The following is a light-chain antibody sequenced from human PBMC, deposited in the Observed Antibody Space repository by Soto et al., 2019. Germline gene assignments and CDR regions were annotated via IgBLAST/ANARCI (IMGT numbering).Light chain of an antibody. CDR3: NSYTSSSTYV. CDR2: DVR. J-gene: IGLJ1*01. CDR1: SSDVGGYNY. Sequence: ALTQPASVSGSPGQSITISCTGTSSDVGGYNYVSWFQQHPGKAPKLMIYDVRNRPSGISNRFSGSKSGNTASLTISGLQAEDEADYYCNSYTSSSTYVFGTGTKVTVL. V-gene: IGLV2-14*01.